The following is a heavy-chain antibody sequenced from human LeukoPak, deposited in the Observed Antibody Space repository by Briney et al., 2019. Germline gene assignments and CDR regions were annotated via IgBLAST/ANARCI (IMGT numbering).Heavy chain of an antibody. V-gene: IGHV3-74*01. J-gene: IGHJ4*02. D-gene: IGHD1-26*01. CDR1: GFTFRSYW. Sequence: GGSLRLSCAASGFTFRSYWMPWVRQAPGKGLVWVSRINSEGSSTSFADSVKGRFTISRDNAKNTLYLQMNSLRAEDTAVYYCARGSGSDEFDYWGRGTLVTVSS. CDR3: ARGSGSDEFDY. CDR2: INSEGSST.